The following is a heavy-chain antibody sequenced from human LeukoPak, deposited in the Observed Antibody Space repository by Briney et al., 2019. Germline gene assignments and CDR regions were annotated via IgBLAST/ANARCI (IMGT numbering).Heavy chain of an antibody. D-gene: IGHD3-3*01. Sequence: SETLSLTCTVSGDSISSYYWSWIRQPPGKGLEWIGYIYYSGSTNYNPSLKSRVTISVDTSKNQFSLKLSSVTAADTALYYCARSWRPDPFDYWGQGTLVTVSS. CDR1: GDSISSYY. V-gene: IGHV4-59*01. CDR3: ARSWRPDPFDY. CDR2: IYYSGST. J-gene: IGHJ4*02.